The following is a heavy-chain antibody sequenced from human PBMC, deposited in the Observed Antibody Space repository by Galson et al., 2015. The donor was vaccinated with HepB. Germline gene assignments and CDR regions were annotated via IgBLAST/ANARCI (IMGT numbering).Heavy chain of an antibody. V-gene: IGHV5-51*01. CDR1: GYSFSTYW. D-gene: IGHD3-3*01. CDR3: ARQLQFLDPGED. CDR2: IYPSDSDT. J-gene: IGHJ1*01. Sequence: QSGAEVKKPGGSLKISCKTSGYSFSTYWIVWVRQMPGKGLEWMGSIYPSDSDTRYSPSFQGQVTISADKSISTAYLQWTNLKASDTAIYYCARQLQFLDPGEDWGQGTLVTISS.